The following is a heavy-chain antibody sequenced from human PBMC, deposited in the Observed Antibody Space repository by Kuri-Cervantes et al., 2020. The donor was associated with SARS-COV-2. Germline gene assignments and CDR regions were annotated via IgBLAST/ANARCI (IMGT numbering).Heavy chain of an antibody. CDR1: GDSISPYY. CDR2: IYYSGSV. V-gene: IGHV4-59*01. D-gene: IGHD3-16*02. CDR3: VRTEGVVDNYYFDY. J-gene: IGHJ4*02. Sequence: SETLSLTCSVSGDSISPYYWTWIRQPPGKGLEWIGHIYYSGSVNYNPSPMSRLTISVDKSKNQVSLKLTSVTAADTAVYYCVRTEGVVDNYYFDYWGQGTLVTVSS.